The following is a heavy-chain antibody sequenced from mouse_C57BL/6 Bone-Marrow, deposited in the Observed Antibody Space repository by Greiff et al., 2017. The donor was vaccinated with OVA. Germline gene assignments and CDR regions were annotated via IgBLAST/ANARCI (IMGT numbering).Heavy chain of an antibody. J-gene: IGHJ3*01. Sequence: QVHVKQPGAELVKPGASVKMSCKASGYTFTSYWITWVKQRPGQGLEWIGDIYPGSGSTNYNEKFKSKATLTVDTSSSTAYMQLSSLTSEDSAVYYCARGVPPRFAYWGQGTLVTVSA. D-gene: IGHD2-10*02. CDR1: GYTFTSYW. V-gene: IGHV1-55*01. CDR2: IYPGSGST. CDR3: ARGVPPRFAY.